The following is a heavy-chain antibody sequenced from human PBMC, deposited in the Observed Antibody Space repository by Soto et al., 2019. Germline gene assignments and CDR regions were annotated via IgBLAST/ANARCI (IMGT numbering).Heavy chain of an antibody. CDR1: GYTFTGYY. CDR2: INPNSGGT. CDR3: ARWGGGVEVSFDI. Sequence: QVQLVQSGAEVKKPGASVKVSCKASGYTFTGYYMHWVRQAPGQGLEWMGWINPNSGGTNYAQKFEGWVTMTRGTSSSTAYMALSRLRSDDTAVYYCARWGGGVEVSFDIWGQGTMVTVSS. J-gene: IGHJ3*02. D-gene: IGHD3-10*01. V-gene: IGHV1-2*04.